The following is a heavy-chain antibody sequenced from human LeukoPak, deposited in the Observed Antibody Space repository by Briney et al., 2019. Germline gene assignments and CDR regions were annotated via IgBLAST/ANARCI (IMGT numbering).Heavy chain of an antibody. CDR1: GYTFTGYY. CDR3: ARVTHYYDSSGYDY. CDR2: INPNSGGT. V-gene: IGHV1-2*06. Sequence: ASVKVSCKASGYTFTGYYMHWVRQAPGQGLEWMGRINPNSGGTNYAQKFQGRVTMTRDTPISTAYMELSRLRSDDTAVYYCARVTHYYDSSGYDYWGQGTLVTVSS. J-gene: IGHJ4*02. D-gene: IGHD3-22*01.